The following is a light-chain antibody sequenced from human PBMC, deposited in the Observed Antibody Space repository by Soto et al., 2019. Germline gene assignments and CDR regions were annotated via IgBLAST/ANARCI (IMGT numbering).Light chain of an antibody. J-gene: IGKJ1*01. CDR1: QSVSSY. CDR2: DAS. V-gene: IGKV3-11*01. CDR3: QQYDKWLRT. Sequence: EIVLTQSPDNLSVSPGERATLSCRASQSVSSYLAWYQQKPGQAPRLLIYDASNRATGIPARFSGSGSGTDFTLTISSLEPEDFAVYYCQQYDKWLRTFGQGTKVDI.